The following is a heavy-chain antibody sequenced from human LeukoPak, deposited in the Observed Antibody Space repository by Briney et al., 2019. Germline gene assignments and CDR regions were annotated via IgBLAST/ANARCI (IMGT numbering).Heavy chain of an antibody. Sequence: PSETLSLTCAVSGGSFSGYYWSWIRQPPGKGLKWFGEINHSGRTNYNPSLKSRVTISVDKSKNPFSLKLSSVTAADTAVYYCAAPLALYCNSTSCAKDAFDIWGQGTMVTVSS. J-gene: IGHJ3*02. CDR3: AAPLALYCNSTSCAKDAFDI. CDR2: INHSGRT. CDR1: GGSFSGYY. D-gene: IGHD2-2*01. V-gene: IGHV4-34*01.